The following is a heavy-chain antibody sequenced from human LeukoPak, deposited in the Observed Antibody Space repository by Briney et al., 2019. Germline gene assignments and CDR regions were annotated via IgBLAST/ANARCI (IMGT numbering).Heavy chain of an antibody. D-gene: IGHD2-21*02. J-gene: IGHJ6*02. CDR1: GFTFSTYG. CDR2: IWYDGSNE. Sequence: GGSLRLSCAASGFTFSTYGMHWVRQGPGKGLEWVAVIWYDGSNEYYVDSVKGRFTISRDNSKNTLYLQMNSLRAEDTAVYYCARRKCGGDCYSFYGMDVWGQGTTVTVSS. V-gene: IGHV3-33*01. CDR3: ARRKCGGDCYSFYGMDV.